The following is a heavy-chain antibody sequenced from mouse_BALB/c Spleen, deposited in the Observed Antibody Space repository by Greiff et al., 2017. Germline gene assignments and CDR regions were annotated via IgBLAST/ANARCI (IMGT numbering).Heavy chain of an antibody. CDR3: ARQMGGNYAWFAY. J-gene: IGHJ3*01. CDR2: INSNGGST. V-gene: IGHV5-6-2*01. Sequence: EVNVVESGGGLVKLGGSLKLSCAASGFTFSSYYMSWVRQTPEKRLELVAAINSNGGSTYYPDTVKGRFTISRDNAKNTLYLQMSSLKSEDTALYYCARQMGGNYAWFAYWGQGTLVTVSA. D-gene: IGHD2-1*01. CDR1: GFTFSSYY.